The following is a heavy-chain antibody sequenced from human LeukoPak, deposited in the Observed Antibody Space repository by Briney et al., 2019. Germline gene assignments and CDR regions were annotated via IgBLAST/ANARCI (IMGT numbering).Heavy chain of an antibody. CDR2: ISYDGSNK. CDR3: AREKNYDILTGIGMDV. D-gene: IGHD3-9*01. J-gene: IGHJ6*04. V-gene: IGHV3-30*04. CDR1: GFTFSSYA. Sequence: GRSLRLSCAASGFTFSSYAMHWVRQAPGKGLEWVAVISYDGSNKYYADSVKGRFTISRDNSKNTLYLQMNSLRAEDTAVYYRAREKNYDILTGIGMDVWGKGTTVTVSS.